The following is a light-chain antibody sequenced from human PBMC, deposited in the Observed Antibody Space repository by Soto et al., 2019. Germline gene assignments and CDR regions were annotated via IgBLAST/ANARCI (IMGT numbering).Light chain of an antibody. Sequence: EIVLTQSPGTLALSPGERATLSCRASQSVNNNYLTWYQQKRDQAPRLLIHGASSKATRIPNRFRGSRSGTAFTFTIRRLEPEDFAVYYCQQYSSSPFTFGPGTRVGI. CDR3: QQYSSSPFT. CDR1: QSVNNNY. V-gene: IGKV3-20*01. CDR2: GAS. J-gene: IGKJ3*01.